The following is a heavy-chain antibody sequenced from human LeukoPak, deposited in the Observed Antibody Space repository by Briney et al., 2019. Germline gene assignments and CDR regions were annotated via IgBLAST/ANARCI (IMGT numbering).Heavy chain of an antibody. J-gene: IGHJ4*02. Sequence: SQTLSLTCAISGDSVSSTSAAWHWIRQSPSRGLEWVGRTYYRSKWYYDYAMSVKGRVTINPDTSKNQFSLQLNSVTHDDTAMYYCARITASGSHDYWGQGTLVTVSP. CDR1: GDSVSSTSAA. D-gene: IGHD6-25*01. V-gene: IGHV6-1*01. CDR2: TYYRSKWYY. CDR3: ARITASGSHDY.